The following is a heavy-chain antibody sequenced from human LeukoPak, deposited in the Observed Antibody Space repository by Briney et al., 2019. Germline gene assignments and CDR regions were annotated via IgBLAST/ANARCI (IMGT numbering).Heavy chain of an antibody. V-gene: IGHV3-53*01. CDR2: IYSGGST. CDR3: ARDLTGYSYGGY. J-gene: IGHJ4*02. D-gene: IGHD5-18*01. CDR1: GSTVSSNY. Sequence: GGSLRLSCAPSGSTVSSNYMNWVRQAPGKGLEWVSVIYSGGSTNYADSVKGRFTISRDNSKNTLYLQMNSLRAEDTAVYYCARDLTGYSYGGYWGQGTLVTVSS.